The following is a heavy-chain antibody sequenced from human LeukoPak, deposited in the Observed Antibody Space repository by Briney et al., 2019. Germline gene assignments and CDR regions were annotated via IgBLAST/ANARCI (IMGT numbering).Heavy chain of an antibody. J-gene: IGHJ5*02. Sequence: GGSLRLSCTASGFTFGDYAMSWFRQAPGKGLEWVGFIRSKAYGGTTEYAASVKGRFTISRDDSISIAYLQMNSLKTEDTAVYYCTGYYDILTGHNWSTPGAREPWSPSPQ. V-gene: IGHV3-49*03. CDR2: IRSKAYGGTT. CDR1: GFTFGDYA. CDR3: TGYYDILTGHNWSTP. D-gene: IGHD3-9*01.